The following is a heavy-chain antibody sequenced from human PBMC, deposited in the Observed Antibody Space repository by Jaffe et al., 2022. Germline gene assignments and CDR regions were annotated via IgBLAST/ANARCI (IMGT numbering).Heavy chain of an antibody. J-gene: IGHJ4*02. CDR2: INHSGST. Sequence: QVQLQQWGAGLLKPSETLSLTCAVYGGSFSGYYWSWIRQPPGKGLEWIGEINHSGSTNYNPSLKSRVTISVDTSKNQFSLKLSSVTAADTAVYYCARGYVFGVVPFDYWGQGTLVTVSS. V-gene: IGHV4-34*01. D-gene: IGHD3-3*01. CDR3: ARGYVFGVVPFDY. CDR1: GGSFSGYY.